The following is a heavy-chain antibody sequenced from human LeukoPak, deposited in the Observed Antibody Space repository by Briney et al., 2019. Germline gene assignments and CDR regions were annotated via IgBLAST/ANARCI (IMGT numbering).Heavy chain of an antibody. J-gene: IGHJ4*02. CDR3: ARESSIAVPGTIY. CDR1: GFSFSSYS. Sequence: GGSLRLSCVASGFSFSSYSMNWVSQAPGKGLEWVSSISSTSSYIYYADSVKGRFTVSRDNAKNSLYLQMNSLRVEDTAVYYCARESSIAVPGTIYWGQGTLVTVSS. D-gene: IGHD6-19*01. V-gene: IGHV3-21*01. CDR2: ISSTSSYI.